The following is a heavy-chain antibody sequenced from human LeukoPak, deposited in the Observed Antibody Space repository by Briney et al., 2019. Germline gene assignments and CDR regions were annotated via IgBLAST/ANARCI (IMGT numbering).Heavy chain of an antibody. CDR3: ARARYLDL. V-gene: IGHV3-21*04. Sequence: GGSLRLSCAASGFTFSSYSMNWVRQAPGKGLEWVSSISSSSSYIYYADSVKGRFTISRDKSKNTLYLQMNSLRVEDTAVYYCARARYLDLWGRGTLVIVSS. CDR2: ISSSSSYI. J-gene: IGHJ2*01. CDR1: GFTFSSYS.